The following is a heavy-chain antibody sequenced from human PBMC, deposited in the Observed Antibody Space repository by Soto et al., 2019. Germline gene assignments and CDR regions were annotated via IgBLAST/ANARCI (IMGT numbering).Heavy chain of an antibody. V-gene: IGHV3-30-3*01. CDR2: VSHDGINT. Sequence: QVQLVESGGGVVQPGRSLRLSCAASGFTFTNYPMHWVRQAPGKGLEWVAVVSHDGINTYYADSVKGRFTISRDNSKNTLYMQLYSLSTEDTAVFYCAREKTVGGIRLHDWGQGTLVTVSS. J-gene: IGHJ4*02. D-gene: IGHD1-26*01. CDR3: AREKTVGGIRLHD. CDR1: GFTFTNYP.